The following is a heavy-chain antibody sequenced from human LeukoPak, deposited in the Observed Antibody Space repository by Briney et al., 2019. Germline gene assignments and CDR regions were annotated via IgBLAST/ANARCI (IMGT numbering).Heavy chain of an antibody. CDR2: IIPIFGTA. CDR1: GGTFSSYA. J-gene: IGHJ5*02. CDR3: ARGGISDYDILTGPNWFDP. V-gene: IGHV1-69*13. Sequence: ASVKVFCKASGGTFSSYAISWGRQAPGQGLEWMGGIIPIFGTANYAQKFQGRVTITADESTSTAYMELSSLRSEDTAVYYCARGGISDYDILTGPNWFDPWGQGTLVTVSS. D-gene: IGHD3-9*01.